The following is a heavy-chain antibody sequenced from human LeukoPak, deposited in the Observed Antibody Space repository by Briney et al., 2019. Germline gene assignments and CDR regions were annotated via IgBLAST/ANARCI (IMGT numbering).Heavy chain of an antibody. D-gene: IGHD2-21*01. J-gene: IGHJ3*02. V-gene: IGHV1-2*02. CDR1: GYTFTSYY. CDR3: ARVRRSYCGGDCYPYAFDI. Sequence: ASVKVSCKASGYTFTSYYMHWVRQAPGQGLGWMGWINPNSGGTNYAQKFQGRVTMTRDTSISTAYMELSRLRSDDTAVYYCARVRRSYCGGDCYPYAFDIWGQGTMVTVSS. CDR2: INPNSGGT.